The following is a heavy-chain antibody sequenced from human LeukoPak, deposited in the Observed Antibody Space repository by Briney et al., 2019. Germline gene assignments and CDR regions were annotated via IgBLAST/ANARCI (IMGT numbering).Heavy chain of an antibody. CDR2: IIPIFGTA. CDR3: AQSGETDAFDI. J-gene: IGHJ3*02. CDR1: GGTSSSYA. Sequence: GASVKVSCKASGGTSSSYAISWVRQAPGQGLEWMGGIIPIFGTANYAQKFQGRVTITADESTSTAYMELSSLRSEDTAVYYCAQSGETDAFDIWGQGTMVTVSS. V-gene: IGHV1-69*13. D-gene: IGHD5-24*01.